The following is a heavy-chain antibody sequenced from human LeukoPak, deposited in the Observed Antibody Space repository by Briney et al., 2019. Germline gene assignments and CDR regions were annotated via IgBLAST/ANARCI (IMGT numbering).Heavy chain of an antibody. Sequence: ASVKVSCKASGYTFTGYYMHWVRQAPGQGLEWMGWINPNSGGTNYAQKFQGRVTMTRDTSISTAYMELSRLRSDDTAVYYCASRIAVASRNAFDIWGQGTMVTVSS. J-gene: IGHJ3*02. V-gene: IGHV1-2*02. D-gene: IGHD6-19*01. CDR1: GYTFTGYY. CDR3: ASRIAVASRNAFDI. CDR2: INPNSGGT.